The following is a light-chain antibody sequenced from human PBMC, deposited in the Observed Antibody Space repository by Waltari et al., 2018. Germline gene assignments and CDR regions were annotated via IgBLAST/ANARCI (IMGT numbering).Light chain of an antibody. V-gene: IGKV3-15*01. Sequence: EVVMTQSPATLSVSPGERATLSCRASQSVSSNLAWYQHKPGQAPRLLIYGASTRATGTPARFSGSGSGTEFTLTINSLQSEDFAAYYCQQYNNWPPWTFGQGTTVEIK. CDR3: QQYNNWPPWT. J-gene: IGKJ1*01. CDR2: GAS. CDR1: QSVSSN.